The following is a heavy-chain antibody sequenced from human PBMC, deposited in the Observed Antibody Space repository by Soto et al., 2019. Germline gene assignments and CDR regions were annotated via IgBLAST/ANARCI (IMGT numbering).Heavy chain of an antibody. CDR2: IYYSGST. V-gene: IGHV4-39*01. D-gene: IGHD3-10*01. CDR3: AGRGVIRTFNYYYGMDV. CDR1: GGSISSSSYY. Sequence: NPSETLSLTCTVSGGSISSSSYYWGWIRQPPGKGLEWIGSIYYSGSTYYNPSLKSRVTISVDTSKNQFSLKLSSVTAADTAVYYCAGRGVIRTFNYYYGMDVWGQGTTVTVSS. J-gene: IGHJ6*02.